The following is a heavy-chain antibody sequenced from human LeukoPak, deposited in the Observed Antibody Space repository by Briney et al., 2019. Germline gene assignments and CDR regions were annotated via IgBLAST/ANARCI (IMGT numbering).Heavy chain of an antibody. J-gene: IGHJ4*02. CDR2: INPSGGST. D-gene: IGHD3-3*01. V-gene: IGHV1-46*01. CDR1: GYTFTHYG. Sequence: PGASVKVSCKTSGYTFTHYGISWVRQAPGQGLEWMGIINPSGGSTSYAQKFQGRVTMTRDTSTSTVYMELSSLRSEDTAVYYCARVGDFWSGYLDYWGQGTLVTVSS. CDR3: ARVGDFWSGYLDY.